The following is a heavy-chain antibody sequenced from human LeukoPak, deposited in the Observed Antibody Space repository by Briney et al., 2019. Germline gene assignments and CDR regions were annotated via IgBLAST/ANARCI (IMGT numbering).Heavy chain of an antibody. CDR2: IYDSGST. D-gene: IGHD3-22*01. V-gene: IGHV4-38-2*02. CDR1: GDSINSLDL. CDR3: ARDRYDSSGSNGMDV. Sequence: PSETLSLTCTVSGDSINSLDLWSWVRQPPGKGLEWIGSIYDSGSTYYNPSLKSRVTISVDTSKNQFSLKLNSVTAADTAVYYCARDRYDSSGSNGMDVWGQGTTVTVSS. J-gene: IGHJ6*02.